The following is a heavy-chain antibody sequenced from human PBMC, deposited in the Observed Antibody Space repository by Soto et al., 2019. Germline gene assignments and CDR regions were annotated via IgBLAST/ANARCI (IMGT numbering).Heavy chain of an antibody. Sequence: GGSLRLSCAASGFTFSSYSMNWVRQAPGKGLEWVSSISSSSYIYYADSVKGRFTISRDNAKNSLYLQMNSLRAEDTAVYYCARRSPYSIGLDYWGQGTLVTVSS. CDR1: GFTFSSYS. J-gene: IGHJ4*02. CDR2: ISSSSYI. D-gene: IGHD6-13*01. V-gene: IGHV3-21*01. CDR3: ARRSPYSIGLDY.